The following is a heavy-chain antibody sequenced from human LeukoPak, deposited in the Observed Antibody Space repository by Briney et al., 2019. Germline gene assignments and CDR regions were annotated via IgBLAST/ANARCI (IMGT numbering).Heavy chain of an antibody. Sequence: PSETLSLTCTVSGGSISSYYWSWIRQPPGKGLEWIGYIYYSGSTNYNPSLKSRVTISVDTSKNQFSLKLSSVTAADTAVYYCARASYDYVWGSYRHFFDYWGQGTLVTVSS. J-gene: IGHJ4*02. CDR3: ARASYDYVWGSYRHFFDY. D-gene: IGHD3-16*02. CDR1: GGSISSYY. V-gene: IGHV4-59*01. CDR2: IYYSGST.